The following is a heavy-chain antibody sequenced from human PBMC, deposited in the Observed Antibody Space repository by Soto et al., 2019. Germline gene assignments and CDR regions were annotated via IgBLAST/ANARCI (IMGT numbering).Heavy chain of an antibody. CDR2: IYYSGST. J-gene: IGHJ6*02. CDR3: ARVPAAIYYYYYGMDV. Sequence: SETLSLTCTVSGGSISSSSYYWGWIRQPPGKGLEWIGSIYYSGSTYYNPSLKSRVTISVDTSKNQFSLKLSSVTAADTAVYYCARVPAAIYYYYYGMDVWGQGTTVTVSS. V-gene: IGHV4-39*01. CDR1: GGSISSSSYY. D-gene: IGHD2-2*01.